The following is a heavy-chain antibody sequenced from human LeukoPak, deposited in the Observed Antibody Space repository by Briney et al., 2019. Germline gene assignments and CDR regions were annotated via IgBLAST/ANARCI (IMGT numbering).Heavy chain of an antibody. J-gene: IGHJ5*02. CDR3: AREFLFYCSGGSCYSETYNWFDP. CDR1: GFTFSSYA. CDR2: ISYDGSNK. V-gene: IGHV3-30*04. D-gene: IGHD2-15*01. Sequence: PGGSLRLSCAASGFTFSSYAMHWVRQAPGKGLEWVAVISYDGSNKYYADSVKGRFTISRDNSKNTLYLQMNSLRAEDTAVYYCAREFLFYCSGGSCYSETYNWFDPWGQGTLVTVSS.